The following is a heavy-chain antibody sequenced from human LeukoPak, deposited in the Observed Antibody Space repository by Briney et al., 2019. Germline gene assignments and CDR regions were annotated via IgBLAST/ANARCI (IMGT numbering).Heavy chain of an antibody. CDR1: GFTVSNNY. D-gene: IGHD2-8*01. J-gene: IGHJ4*02. CDR2: IYTGGNT. CDR3: TRVGYDDTNGPWLD. V-gene: IGHV3-66*02. Sequence: GGSLTLSCAASGFTVSNNYISWLRQAPGKGLEWVSLIYTGGNTYYADSVKGRFTISSDNSKNTYYLQINLMRPENTVVYFSTRVGYDDTNGPWLDWGQGTLATVSS.